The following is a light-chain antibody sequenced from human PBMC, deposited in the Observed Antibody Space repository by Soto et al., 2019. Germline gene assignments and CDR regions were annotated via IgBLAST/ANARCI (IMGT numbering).Light chain of an antibody. J-gene: IGKJ2*01. V-gene: IGKV3-20*01. Sequence: VLTQSPGTLALSPGERATLSCRASQGVSSSDLAWYQHKPGQAPRRLVYSTSIRAPGIPDRFSGSGSGTDFTLSISRLEPEDFAVYYCQQHGSSPYTFGQGTKLEIK. CDR3: QQHGSSPYT. CDR1: QGVSSSD. CDR2: STS.